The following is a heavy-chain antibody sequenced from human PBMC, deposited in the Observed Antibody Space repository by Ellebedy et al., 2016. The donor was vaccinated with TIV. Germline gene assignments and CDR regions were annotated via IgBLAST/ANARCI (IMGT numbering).Heavy chain of an antibody. J-gene: IGHJ6*02. V-gene: IGHV4-59*12. CDR3: AVVTPWHYYYGLDV. CDR2: IYYSGST. D-gene: IGHD4-23*01. CDR1: GGSISSYY. Sequence: MPSETLSLTCTVSGGSISSYYWSWIRQPPGKGLEWIGYIYYSGSTNYNPSLKSRVTISVDTSKNQFSLKLTSVTAADTAVYYCAVVTPWHYYYGLDVWGQGTTVTVSS.